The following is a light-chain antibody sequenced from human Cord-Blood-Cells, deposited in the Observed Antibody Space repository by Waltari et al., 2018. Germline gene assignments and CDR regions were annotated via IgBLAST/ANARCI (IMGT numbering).Light chain of an antibody. V-gene: IGLV3-1*01. Sequence: SYELTQPPSVSVSPGQTASITCSGDKLGDKYACWYQQKPGQSPVLVIYQDGKRPSGIPEGFSGSNSGNTATLTISGTQAMDEADYYCQAWDSSTAVFGTGTKVTVL. CDR3: QAWDSSTAV. CDR1: KLGDKY. CDR2: QDG. J-gene: IGLJ1*01.